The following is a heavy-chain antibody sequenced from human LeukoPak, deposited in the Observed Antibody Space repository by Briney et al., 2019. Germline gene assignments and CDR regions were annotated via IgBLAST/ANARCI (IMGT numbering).Heavy chain of an antibody. CDR1: GFTFSSYS. CDR2: IYSGGST. D-gene: IGHD2-2*01. CDR3: ASVVPSDY. Sequence: PGGSLRLSCAASGFTFSSYSMNWVRQAPGKGLEWVSVIYSGGSTYYADSVKGRFTISRDNSKNTLYLQMNSLRAEDTAVYYCASVVPSDYWGQGTLVTVSS. V-gene: IGHV3-66*02. J-gene: IGHJ4*02.